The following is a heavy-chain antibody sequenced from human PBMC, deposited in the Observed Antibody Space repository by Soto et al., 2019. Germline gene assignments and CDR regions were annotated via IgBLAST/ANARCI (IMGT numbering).Heavy chain of an antibody. CDR1: GYTFTSYG. Sequence: QVQLVQSGAEVKKPGASVKVSCKASGYTFTSYGISWVRQAPGQGLEWMGWISPYNGNTKYAQKRQGRVTMTTDTSTSTAYMERRSIRADDMSVYYGARDKIGPPHSRPVFDYWGQGTLVTVSS. CDR3: ARDKIGPPHSRPVFDY. CDR2: ISPYNGNT. J-gene: IGHJ4*02. V-gene: IGHV1-18*03.